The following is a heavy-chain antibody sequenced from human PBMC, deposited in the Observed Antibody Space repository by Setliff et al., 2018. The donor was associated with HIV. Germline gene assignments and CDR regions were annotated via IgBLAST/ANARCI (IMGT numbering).Heavy chain of an antibody. CDR2: MNPNSGNT. Sequence: GASVKVSCKASGYTFTGYYMHWVRQAPGQGLEWMGWMNPNSGNTGYAQVFAGRFVFSLDTSVSTAYLQISSLKAEDTAVYYCVRRADTNGGLFFWGQGTLVTVSS. J-gene: IGHJ4*02. D-gene: IGHD2-8*01. CDR1: GYTFTGYY. V-gene: IGHV7-4-1*02. CDR3: VRRADTNGGLFF.